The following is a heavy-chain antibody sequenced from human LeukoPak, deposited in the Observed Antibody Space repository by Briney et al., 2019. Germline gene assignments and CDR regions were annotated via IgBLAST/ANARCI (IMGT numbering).Heavy chain of an antibody. V-gene: IGHV3-21*01. D-gene: IGHD6-13*01. Sequence: GGSLRLSCAASGFTFSIYSMDWVRQAPGKGLEWVSSIISSGSYTYYADSVKGRFTISRDNAKNSLYLQMNSLRAEDTAVYYCAREDASSWDYWGQGTLVTVS. J-gene: IGHJ4*02. CDR1: GFTFSIYS. CDR3: AREDASSWDY. CDR2: IISSGSYT.